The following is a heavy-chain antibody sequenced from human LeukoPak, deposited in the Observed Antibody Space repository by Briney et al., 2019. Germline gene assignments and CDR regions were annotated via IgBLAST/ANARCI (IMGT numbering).Heavy chain of an antibody. CDR1: GYTLTELS. CDR3: ATYPYSSPPHYYYGMDV. J-gene: IGHJ6*02. D-gene: IGHD6-19*01. Sequence: GASVKVSCKVSGYTLTELSMHWVRQAPGKGLEWMGGFDPEDGETIYAQKFQGRVTMTEDTSTDTAYMELSSLRSEDTAVYYCATYPYSSPPHYYYGMDVWGQGTTVTVSS. CDR2: FDPEDGET. V-gene: IGHV1-24*01.